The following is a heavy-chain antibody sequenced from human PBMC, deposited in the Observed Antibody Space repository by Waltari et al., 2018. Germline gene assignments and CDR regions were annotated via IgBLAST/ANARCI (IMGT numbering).Heavy chain of an antibody. Sequence: QVQLQQSGPGLVKPWQTLSLPCSFSGDSVSSNGAAWNWIRQSPSRALEWLGRTYYRSKWYNDYALFVKSRISVNPDTSKNQFSLQLRSVTPEDTAVYYCVRDGELGLDTFDIWGQGTRVTVSS. J-gene: IGHJ3*02. D-gene: IGHD1-7*01. CDR2: TYYRSKWYN. CDR1: GDSVSSNGAA. CDR3: VRDGELGLDTFDI. V-gene: IGHV6-1*01.